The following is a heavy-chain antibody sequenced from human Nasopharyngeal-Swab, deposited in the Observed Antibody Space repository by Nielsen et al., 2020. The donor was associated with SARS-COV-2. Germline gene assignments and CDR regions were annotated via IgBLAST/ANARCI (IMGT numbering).Heavy chain of an antibody. CDR1: GFTFDNYE. CDR2: ISTSGATI. V-gene: IGHV3-48*03. J-gene: IGHJ3*02. D-gene: IGHD2-21*01. Sequence: GESLKISCAASGFTFDNYEMNWVRQAPGKGLEWVSYISTSGATIHYADSVRGRFTISRDNAKKSLYLQMNSLRLEDTALYYCVVSGHDSDHAFDIWGQGTMVTVSS. CDR3: VVSGHDSDHAFDI.